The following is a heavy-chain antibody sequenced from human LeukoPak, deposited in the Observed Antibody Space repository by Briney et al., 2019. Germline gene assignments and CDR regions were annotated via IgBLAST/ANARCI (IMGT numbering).Heavy chain of an antibody. CDR3: AKFYDILTGYFDY. V-gene: IGHV3-23*01. CDR2: ISGGSGTTYYA. Sequence: PGGSLRLSCAASGFTFSSYAMSWVRQSPGKGLEWVSGISGGSGTTYYAYYADSVKGRFTISRDNSKNTLYLQMNSLRAEDTAVYYCAKFYDILTGYFDYWGQGTLVTVSS. CDR1: GFTFSSYA. D-gene: IGHD3-9*01. J-gene: IGHJ4*02.